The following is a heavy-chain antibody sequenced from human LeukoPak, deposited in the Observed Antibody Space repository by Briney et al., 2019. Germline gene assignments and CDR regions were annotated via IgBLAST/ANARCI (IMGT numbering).Heavy chain of an antibody. V-gene: IGHV4-39*01. J-gene: IGHJ4*02. D-gene: IGHD3-10*01. Sequence: SETLSLTCTVSGGSISSSSYCWGWIRQPPGKGLKWIGCIYYSGSTYYNPSLKSRVTQSVDTSKSQFSLKLSSVTAADTAVYYCARHKGYYGSGSYSPKGPYYFDYWGQGTLVTVSS. CDR1: GGSISSSSYC. CDR2: IYYSGST. CDR3: ARHKGYYGSGSYSPKGPYYFDY.